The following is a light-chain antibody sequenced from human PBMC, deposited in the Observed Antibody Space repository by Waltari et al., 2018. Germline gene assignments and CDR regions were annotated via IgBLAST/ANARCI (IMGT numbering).Light chain of an antibody. Sequence: QSVLPQPPSASGTPGQRVPISCSGSSPNIGSNYVSWYQQRPGTAPHLLIYRNNQRPSGVPDRFSGSKSGTSASLAISGLRSEDEADYYCAAWDDSLSGVVFGGGTKLTVL. CDR3: AAWDDSLSGVV. V-gene: IGLV1-47*01. J-gene: IGLJ2*01. CDR2: RNN. CDR1: SPNIGSNY.